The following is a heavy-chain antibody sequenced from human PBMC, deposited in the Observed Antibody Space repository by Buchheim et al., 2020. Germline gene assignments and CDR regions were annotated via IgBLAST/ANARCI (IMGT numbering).Heavy chain of an antibody. J-gene: IGHJ4*02. CDR3: ARAWGYYGSSGYSDY. V-gene: IGHV3-30*04. Sequence: QVQLVESGGGVVQPGRSLRLSCAASGFTFSSYAMHWVRQAPGKGLEWVAVISYDGSNKYYADSVKGRFTISRDNSKNTLYLQMNSLRAEDTAVYYCARAWGYYGSSGYSDYWGQGTL. CDR2: ISYDGSNK. D-gene: IGHD3-22*01. CDR1: GFTFSSYA.